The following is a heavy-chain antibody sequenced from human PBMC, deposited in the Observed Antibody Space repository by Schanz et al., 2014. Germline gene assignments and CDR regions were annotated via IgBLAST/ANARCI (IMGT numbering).Heavy chain of an antibody. CDR1: GYTFTGYY. CDR2: IIPVLNIA. J-gene: IGHJ4*02. V-gene: IGHV1-69*04. Sequence: QVQVVQSGAEVKKPGASVKVSCKASGYTFTGYYMHWVRQAPGQGLEWMGKIIPVLNIATYAQRFQGRVSITADTSTNTAYMELSSLTSEDTAVHYCARGRGFYDYWGQGTLVTVSS. CDR3: ARGRGFYDY. D-gene: IGHD3-10*01.